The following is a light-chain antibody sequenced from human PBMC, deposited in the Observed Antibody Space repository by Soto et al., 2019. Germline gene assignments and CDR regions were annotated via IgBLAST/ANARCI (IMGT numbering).Light chain of an antibody. J-gene: IGKJ4*01. Sequence: EIVLTQSPATLSLSPGERATLSCRASPSQSPISHLAWYQQKPGLAPRLLIYDTSNRATGIPARFSGSGSGTDFPLTISSLEPEDFAVYYCQQRSDWPPTFGGGTKVEIK. CDR3: QQRSDWPPT. CDR2: DTS. CDR1: QSPISH. V-gene: IGKV3-11*01.